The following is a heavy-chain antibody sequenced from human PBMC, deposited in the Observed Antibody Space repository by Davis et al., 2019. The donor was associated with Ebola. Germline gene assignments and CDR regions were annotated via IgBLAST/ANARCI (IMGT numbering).Heavy chain of an antibody. CDR2: ISSSGSTI. J-gene: IGHJ6*02. Sequence: GGSLRLSCAASGFTFSSYSMNWVRQAPGKGLEWVSYISSSGSTIYYADSVKGRFTISRDNAKNSLYLQMNSLRAEDTAVYYCAKDLNWNYKVPRGMDVWGQGITVTVSS. CDR3: AKDLNWNYKVPRGMDV. D-gene: IGHD1-7*01. V-gene: IGHV3-48*04. CDR1: GFTFSSYS.